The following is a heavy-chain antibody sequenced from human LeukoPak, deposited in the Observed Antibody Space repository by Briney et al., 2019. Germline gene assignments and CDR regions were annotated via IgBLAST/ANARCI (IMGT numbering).Heavy chain of an antibody. D-gene: IGHD5-12*01. CDR1: GVSISSYY. Sequence: PSETLSLTCTVSGVSISSYYWSWIRQPPGKGLEWIGYIYYSGSTNYNPSPKSRVTISVDTSKNQFSLKLSSVTAADTAVYYCARVIGYSGYDAFDYWGQGTLVTVSS. CDR3: ARVIGYSGYDAFDY. CDR2: IYYSGST. V-gene: IGHV4-59*01. J-gene: IGHJ4*02.